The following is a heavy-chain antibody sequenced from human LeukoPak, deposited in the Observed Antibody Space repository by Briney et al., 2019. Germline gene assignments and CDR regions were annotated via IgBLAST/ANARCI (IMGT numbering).Heavy chain of an antibody. CDR1: GFTFSSYA. V-gene: IGHV3-23*01. Sequence: GRSLRLSCAASGFTFSSYAMHWVRQAPGKGLEWVATISGSGRYAYYGDSVKGRFTISRDNSKNTLYLQMNSLRAEDTALYYCAKSRNFDWLPSDYWGQGTLVTISS. CDR2: ISGSGRYA. CDR3: AKSRNFDWLPSDY. J-gene: IGHJ4*02. D-gene: IGHD3-9*01.